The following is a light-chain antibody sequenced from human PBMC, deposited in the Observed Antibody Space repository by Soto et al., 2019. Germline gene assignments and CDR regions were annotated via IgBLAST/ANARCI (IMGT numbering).Light chain of an antibody. CDR2: SNN. J-gene: IGLJ1*01. CDR3: AAWDGSLSGNYV. CDR1: SSNIGSNT. V-gene: IGLV1-44*01. Sequence: QSVLTQPPSASGTPGQRVTISCSGSSSNIGSNTVNWYQQLPGTAPKLLIYSNNQRPSGVPDRFSGSKSGTSASLAISGLQSEDEADYYCAAWDGSLSGNYVFGTGTKVTVL.